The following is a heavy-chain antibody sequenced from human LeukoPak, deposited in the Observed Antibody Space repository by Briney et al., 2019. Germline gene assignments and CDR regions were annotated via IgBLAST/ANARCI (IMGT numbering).Heavy chain of an antibody. V-gene: IGHV3-30*02. CDR1: GFTFSDYY. Sequence: GGSLRLSCAASGFTFSDYYMSWVRQAPGKGLEWVAFILYDGTNKYYADSVKGRFTISRDNSKNTLYLQMNSLRAEDTAVYYCAISIAARPGYFQHWGQGTLVTVSS. J-gene: IGHJ1*01. CDR2: ILYDGTNK. D-gene: IGHD6-6*01. CDR3: AISIAARPGYFQH.